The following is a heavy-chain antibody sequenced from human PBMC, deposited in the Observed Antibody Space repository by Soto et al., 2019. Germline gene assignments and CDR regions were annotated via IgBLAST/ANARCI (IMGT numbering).Heavy chain of an antibody. V-gene: IGHV3-21*01. J-gene: IGHJ4*02. CDR2: ISSSSSYI. Sequence: GSLRLSCVASGFTFSSYSMNWVRQAPGKAPEWVSSISSSSSYIYYANSVKGRFTISRDNAKNSLYLQMNGVRAEDTAVYYCARESISGSQTGDYWGQRTLVTVCS. CDR1: GFTFSSYS. CDR3: ARESISGSQTGDY. D-gene: IGHD1-26*01.